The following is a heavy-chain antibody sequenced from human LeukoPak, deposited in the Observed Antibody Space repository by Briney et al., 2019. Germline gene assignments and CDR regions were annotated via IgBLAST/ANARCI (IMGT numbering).Heavy chain of an antibody. D-gene: IGHD6-13*01. CDR1: GGSFSGYY. V-gene: IGHV4-34*01. CDR2: INHSGST. CDR3: ARHRSIAAAQGWFDP. Sequence: SETLSLTCAVYGGSFSGYYWSWIRQPPGKGLEWIGEINHSGSTNYNPSLKSRVTISVDTSKNQFSLKLSSVTAADAAVYYCARHRSIAAAQGWFDPWGQGTLVTVSS. J-gene: IGHJ5*02.